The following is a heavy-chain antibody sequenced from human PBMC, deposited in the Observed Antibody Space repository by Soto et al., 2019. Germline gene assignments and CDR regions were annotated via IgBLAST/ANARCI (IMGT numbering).Heavy chain of an antibody. CDR3: AKLTDSNSIYDY. CDR1: GFTFSSYG. CDR2: ISYDGSNK. V-gene: IGHV3-30*18. Sequence: GGSLRLSCAASGFTFSSYGMHWVRQAPGKGLEWVAVISYDGSNKYYADSVKGRFPISRDNSKNTLYLQMNSLRAEDTAVYYCAKLTDSNSIYDYWGQGTLVTVSS. J-gene: IGHJ4*02. D-gene: IGHD3-22*01.